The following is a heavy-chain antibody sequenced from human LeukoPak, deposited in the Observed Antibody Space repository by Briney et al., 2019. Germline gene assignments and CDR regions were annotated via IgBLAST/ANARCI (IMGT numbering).Heavy chain of an antibody. CDR2: ILYSGST. D-gene: IGHD2-21*02. CDR3: AKSTSSRWGLWYHYMDV. V-gene: IGHV4-39*07. J-gene: IGHJ6*03. Sequence: PSETLSLTCAVSGDSMTSSGYYWGWIRQPPGKGLEWIGSILYSGSTYYNPSLKSRVTISVDTSKNQFSLNLSSVTAADTALYYCAKSTSSRWGLWYHYMDVWGKGTTVTVSS. CDR1: GDSMTSSGYY.